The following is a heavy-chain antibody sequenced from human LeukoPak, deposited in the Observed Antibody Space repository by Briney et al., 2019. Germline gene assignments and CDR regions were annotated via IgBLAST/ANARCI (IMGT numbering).Heavy chain of an antibody. Sequence: PSETLSLTCTVSGGSISSYYWSWIRQPAGKGLDWIGRIYTSGSTNYNPSLKSRVTMSVDTSKNQFSLKLSSVTAADTAVYYCARDGYCSSTSCYPFDYWGQGTLVTVSS. CDR3: ARDGYCSSTSCYPFDY. V-gene: IGHV4-4*07. CDR1: GGSISSYY. J-gene: IGHJ4*02. D-gene: IGHD2-2*03. CDR2: IYTSGST.